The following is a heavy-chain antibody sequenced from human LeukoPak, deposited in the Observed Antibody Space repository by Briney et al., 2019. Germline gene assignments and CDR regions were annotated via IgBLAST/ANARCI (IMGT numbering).Heavy chain of an antibody. CDR1: GFTFSSYW. CDR3: AKGTNYGSGSYIGDYFDY. CDR2: IKQDGSEK. V-gene: IGHV3-7*03. D-gene: IGHD3-10*01. J-gene: IGHJ4*02. Sequence: GGSLRLSCAASGFTFSSYWMSWVRQAPGKGLEWVANIKQDGSEKYYVDSVKGRFTISRDNAKNSLYLQMNSLRAEDTAVYYCAKGTNYGSGSYIGDYFDYWGQGTLVTVSS.